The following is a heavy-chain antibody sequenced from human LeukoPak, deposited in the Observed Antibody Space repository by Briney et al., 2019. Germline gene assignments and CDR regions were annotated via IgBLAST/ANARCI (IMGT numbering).Heavy chain of an antibody. CDR1: GFTFSSYA. CDR3: ARDIAAAGLFFDY. J-gene: IGHJ4*02. Sequence: GGSLRLSCAASGFTFSSYAMSWVRQAPGKGLEWVANMKYDGSEKDYVDSVKGRFTISRDNAKNSLYLQMNSLRAEDTAVYYCARDIAAAGLFFDYWGQGTLVTVSS. V-gene: IGHV3-7*01. D-gene: IGHD6-13*01. CDR2: MKYDGSEK.